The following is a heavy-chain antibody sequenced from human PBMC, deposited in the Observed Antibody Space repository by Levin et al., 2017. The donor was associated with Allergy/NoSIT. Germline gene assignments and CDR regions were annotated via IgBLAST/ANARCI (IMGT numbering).Heavy chain of an antibody. D-gene: IGHD6-19*01. CDR2: ISGSGGST. CDR3: AKLTGLAVAGTRGFDY. Sequence: HTGGSLRLSCAASGFTFSSYAMSWVRQAPGKGLEWVSAISGSGGSTFYADSVKGRFTISRDNSKNTLYLQMNSLRAEDTAVYYCAKLTGLAVAGTRGFDYWGQGTLVTVSS. V-gene: IGHV3-23*01. J-gene: IGHJ4*02. CDR1: GFTFSSYA.